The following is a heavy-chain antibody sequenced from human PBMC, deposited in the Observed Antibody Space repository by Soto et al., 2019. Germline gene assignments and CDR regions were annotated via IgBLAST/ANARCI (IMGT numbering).Heavy chain of an antibody. D-gene: IGHD5-18*01. Sequence: SETLSLTCTVSGGSISSGGYYWSWIRQHPGKGPEWIGYIYYSGSTYYNPSLKSRVTISVDTSKNQFSLKLSSVTAADTAVYYCARGFYEAAMVFSPTYYYYGMDVWGQGTTVTVSS. J-gene: IGHJ6*02. CDR2: IYYSGST. CDR3: ARGFYEAAMVFSPTYYYYGMDV. V-gene: IGHV4-31*03. CDR1: GGSISSGGYY.